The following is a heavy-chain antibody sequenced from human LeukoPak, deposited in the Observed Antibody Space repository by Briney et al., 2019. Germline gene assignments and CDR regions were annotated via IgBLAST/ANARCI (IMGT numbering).Heavy chain of an antibody. CDR1: GYTFTSYA. CDR3: ARGQSSSWSSYYYMDV. Sequence: GASVKVSCKASGYTFTSYAMNWVRQAPGQGLEWMGWINTNTGNPTYAQGFTGRFVFSLDTSVSTAYLQISSLKAEDTAVYYCARGQSSSWSSYYYMDVWAKGTTVTVSS. D-gene: IGHD6-13*01. J-gene: IGHJ6*03. CDR2: INTNTGNP. V-gene: IGHV7-4-1*02.